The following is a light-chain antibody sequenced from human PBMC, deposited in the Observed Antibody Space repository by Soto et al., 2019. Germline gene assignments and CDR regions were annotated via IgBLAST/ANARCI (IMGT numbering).Light chain of an antibody. V-gene: IGKV3-20*01. Sequence: EIVLTQSPGTLSLSPVARATLSCKASQSVSSSYLAWYQQKPGQAPRLLIYGASSRATGIPDRFSGSGSGTDFTLTISRLEPEDFAVYYCQQYGSSPQTVGQGTKVDIK. CDR1: QSVSSSY. CDR2: GAS. CDR3: QQYGSSPQT. J-gene: IGKJ1*01.